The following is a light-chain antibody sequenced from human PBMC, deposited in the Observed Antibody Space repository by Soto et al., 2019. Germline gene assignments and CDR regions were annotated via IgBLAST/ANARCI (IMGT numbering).Light chain of an antibody. CDR1: QSVSSY. V-gene: IGKV3-15*01. CDR2: GAS. J-gene: IGKJ4*01. Sequence: EIVLTQSPATLSLSPGERATLSCRASQSVSSYLAWYQQKPGQAPRLLIYGASTRATGVPARFSGSRSGPEFTLTINSLQSEDFAIYYCQPYNNWPLTFGGGTKVDIK. CDR3: QPYNNWPLT.